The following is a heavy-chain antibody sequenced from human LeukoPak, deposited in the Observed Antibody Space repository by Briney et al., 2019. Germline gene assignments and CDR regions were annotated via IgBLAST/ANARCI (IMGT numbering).Heavy chain of an antibody. V-gene: IGHV3-74*01. CDR1: GFTFSGYW. D-gene: IGHD1-26*01. Sequence: PGGSLRLSCAASGFTFSGYWMHWVRQAPGKGLVWVSRINSDGSSISYADSMKGRFSISRDNAKNTLYLQMNSLRAEDTAVYYCARVRSGGFDYWGQGILVTVSS. CDR2: INSDGSSI. CDR3: ARVRSGGFDY. J-gene: IGHJ4*02.